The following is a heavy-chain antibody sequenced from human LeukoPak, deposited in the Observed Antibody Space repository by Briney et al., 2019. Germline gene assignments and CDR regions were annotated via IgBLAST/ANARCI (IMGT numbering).Heavy chain of an antibody. CDR1: GFTFSSYS. Sequence: GGSLRLSCAASGFTFSSYSMNWVRQAPGKGLEWISCISSSSTTISYADSVKGRFTISRDSTRNAVYLQMNTLSAEDTAVYYCGRDLKGYTSSGGVDYWGQGTLVIVSS. CDR2: ISSSSTTI. D-gene: IGHD6-13*01. CDR3: GRDLKGYTSSGGVDY. V-gene: IGHV3-48*01. J-gene: IGHJ4*02.